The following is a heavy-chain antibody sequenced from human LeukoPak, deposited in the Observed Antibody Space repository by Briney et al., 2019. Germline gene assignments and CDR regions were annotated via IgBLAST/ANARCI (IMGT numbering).Heavy chain of an antibody. D-gene: IGHD2-2*01. CDR3: ARDPAIVVVPAATYYYYGMDV. J-gene: IGHJ6*04. CDR2: IIPIFGTA. V-gene: IGHV1-69*13. Sequence: GASVKVSCKASRGTFSSYAISWVRQAPGQGLEWMGGIIPIFGTANYAQKFQGRVTITADESTSTAYMELSSLRSEDTAVYYCARDPAIVVVPAATYYYYGMDVWGKGTTVTVSS. CDR1: RGTFSSYA.